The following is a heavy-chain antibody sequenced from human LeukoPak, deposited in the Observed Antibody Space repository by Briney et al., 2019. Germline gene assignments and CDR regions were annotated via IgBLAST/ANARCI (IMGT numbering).Heavy chain of an antibody. Sequence: GGAPRLSRAASRFTLSDYWLTWGPAAPGRGRECGANIKPDGSEKYYVDAVRGRFTISRDNAKTSLYLQMNSLRVEETAVYYCASYLYWWSDLGYWGQGTLVTVSS. CDR3: ASYLYWWSDLGY. V-gene: IGHV3-7*01. J-gene: IGHJ4*02. CDR2: IKPDGSEK. D-gene: IGHD2-8*02. CDR1: RFTLSDYW.